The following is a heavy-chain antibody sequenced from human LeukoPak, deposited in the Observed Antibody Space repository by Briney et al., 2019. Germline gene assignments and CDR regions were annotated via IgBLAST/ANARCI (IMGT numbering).Heavy chain of an antibody. V-gene: IGHV3-30*18. D-gene: IGHD2-8*02. Sequence: QPGGSLRLSCAASGFTFSSYGMHSVRQAPGKGLEWVAVISYDGSNKYYADSVKGRFTISRDNSRNTLYLQMNSLRAEDTAVYYCAKDRPGLDYWGQGTLVTVSS. J-gene: IGHJ4*02. CDR2: ISYDGSNK. CDR1: GFTFSSYG. CDR3: AKDRPGLDY.